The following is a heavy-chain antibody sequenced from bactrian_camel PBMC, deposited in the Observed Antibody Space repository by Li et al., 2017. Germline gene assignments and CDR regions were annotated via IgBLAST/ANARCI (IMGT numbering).Heavy chain of an antibody. D-gene: IGHD4*01. Sequence: HVQLVESGGGSAQTGGSLRLSCTASGDTDSTNFMGWFRLAPGKEREGVAALWTRGGHAWHARSVKGRFNISRDIAKNTVYLQMDSLRSEDTGMYFCAAGLGFEGVASIWDPDAYSHWGQGTQVTVS. CDR3: AAGLGFEGVASIWDPDAYSH. CDR1: GDTDSTNF. J-gene: IGHJ4*01. V-gene: IGHV3-3*01. CDR2: LWTRGGHA.